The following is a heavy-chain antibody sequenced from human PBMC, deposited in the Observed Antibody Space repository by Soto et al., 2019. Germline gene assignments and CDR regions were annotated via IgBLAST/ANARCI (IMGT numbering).Heavy chain of an antibody. D-gene: IGHD3-3*01. J-gene: IGHJ4*02. V-gene: IGHV3-74*01. CDR1: GFTFSSYW. CDR2: INSDGSST. CDR3: ARDYTYYDFWSGYYTSYYFDY. Sequence: GGSLRLSCAASGFTFSSYWMHWVRQAPGKGLVWVSRINSDGSSTSYADSVKGRFTISRDNAKNTLYLQMNSLRAEDTAVYYCARDYTYYDFWSGYYTSYYFDYWGQGTLVTVSS.